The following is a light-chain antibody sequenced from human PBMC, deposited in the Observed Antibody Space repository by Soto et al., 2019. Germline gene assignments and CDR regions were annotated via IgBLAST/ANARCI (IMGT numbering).Light chain of an antibody. Sequence: EIVLTQSPATLSLSPGERATLSCSASQSVSNYLAWYQLRAGQAPRLLIYDASNRANGIPARFSGTGSGTDFTLTISSLEAEDFAVYYCQQRRKMPRTLGDGTKVDIK. CDR1: QSVSNY. V-gene: IGKV3-11*01. CDR3: QQRRKMPRT. CDR2: DAS. J-gene: IGKJ1*01.